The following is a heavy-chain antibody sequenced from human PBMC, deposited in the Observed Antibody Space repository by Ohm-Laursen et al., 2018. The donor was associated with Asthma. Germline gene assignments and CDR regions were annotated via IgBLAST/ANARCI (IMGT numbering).Heavy chain of an antibody. V-gene: IGHV4-61*08. Sequence: TLSLTCTVSGGSISSGDYYWSWIRQPPGKGLEWIGYIYYSGSTNYNPSLKSRVTISVDTSKNQFSLKLSSVTAADTAVYYCARIRNDYGDYEFDYWGQGTLVTVSS. CDR2: IYYSGST. CDR3: ARIRNDYGDYEFDY. CDR1: GGSISSGDYY. J-gene: IGHJ4*02. D-gene: IGHD4-17*01.